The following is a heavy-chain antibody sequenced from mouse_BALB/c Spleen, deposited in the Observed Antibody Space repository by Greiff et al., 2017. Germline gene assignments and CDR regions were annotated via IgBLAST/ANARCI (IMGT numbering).Heavy chain of an antibody. D-gene: IGHD1-1*01. CDR2: IDTSDSYT. Sequence: QVQLQQPGAELVMPGASVKMSCKASGYTFTDYWMHWVKQRPGQGLEWIGAIDTSDSYTSYNQKFKGKATLTVDESSSTAYMQLSSLTSEDSAVYYCARFTTVVSRWYFDVWGAGTTGTGSS. J-gene: IGHJ1*01. CDR1: GYTFTDYW. CDR3: ARFTTVVSRWYFDV. V-gene: IGHV1-69*01.